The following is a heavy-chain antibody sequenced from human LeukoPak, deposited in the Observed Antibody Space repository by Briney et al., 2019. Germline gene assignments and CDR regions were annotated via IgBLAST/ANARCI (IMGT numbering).Heavy chain of an antibody. CDR3: ARDLGGGVFDY. CDR2: ISSSRSYI. CDR1: GFTFSTYS. Sequence: PGGSLRLSCATSGFTFSTYSMNWVRQAPGNGLEWVSSISSSRSYIYYADSVKGRLTISRDNAKNSLYLQMNSLRAEDTAVYYCARDLGGGVFDYWGQGTLVTVST. D-gene: IGHD2-8*02. J-gene: IGHJ4*02. V-gene: IGHV3-21*01.